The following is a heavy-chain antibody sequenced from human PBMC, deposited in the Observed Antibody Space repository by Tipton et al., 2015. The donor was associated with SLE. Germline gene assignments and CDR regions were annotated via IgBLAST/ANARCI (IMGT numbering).Heavy chain of an antibody. J-gene: IGHJ4*02. CDR3: ARHSLWHYFDY. D-gene: IGHD2-21*01. CDR2: IYYSGST. CDR1: GGSISSSSYY. V-gene: IGHV4-39*01. Sequence: TLSLTCTVSGGSISSSSYYWGWIRQPPGKGLEWIGNIYYSGSTYYNPSLKSRVTISVDTSKNQFSLKLSSVTAADTAVYYCARHSLWHYFDYWGQGTLVTVSS.